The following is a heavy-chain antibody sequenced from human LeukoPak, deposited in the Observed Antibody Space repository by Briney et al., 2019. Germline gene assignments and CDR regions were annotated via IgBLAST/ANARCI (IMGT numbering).Heavy chain of an antibody. CDR3: ARERELELLPSGYYYGMDV. CDR1: GFTFSSFS. CDR2: ISSSSSTI. Sequence: PGGSLRLSCAASGFTFSSFSKNWVRQAPGKGLEWVSYISSSSSTIYYADSVKGRFTISRDNAKNSLYLQMNSLRAEDTAVYYCARERELELLPSGYYYGMDVWGQGTTVTVSS. D-gene: IGHD1-7*01. V-gene: IGHV3-48*01. J-gene: IGHJ6*02.